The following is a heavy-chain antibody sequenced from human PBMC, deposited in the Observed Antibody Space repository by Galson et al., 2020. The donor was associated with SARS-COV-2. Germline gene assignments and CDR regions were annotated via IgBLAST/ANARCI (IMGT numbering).Heavy chain of an antibody. CDR1: GFTFSSYA. D-gene: IGHD4-17*01. CDR2: ISYDGSNK. Sequence: GGSLRLSCAAPGFTFSSYAMHWVRQAPGKGLEWVAVISYDGSNKYYADSVKGRFTISRDNSKNTLYLQMNSLRAEDTAVYYCAAEGVPDYGDYWRAFDIWGQGTRVTGSS. CDR3: AAEGVPDYGDYWRAFDI. V-gene: IGHV3-30-3*01. J-gene: IGHJ3*02.